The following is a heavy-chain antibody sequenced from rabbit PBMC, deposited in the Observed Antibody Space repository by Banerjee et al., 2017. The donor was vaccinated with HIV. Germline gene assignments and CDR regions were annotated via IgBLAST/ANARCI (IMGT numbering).Heavy chain of an antibody. CDR1: GFDFSSNV. V-gene: IGHV1S45*01. CDR3: ARDLSYDDYAAFNL. D-gene: IGHD2-1*01. J-gene: IGHJ4*01. CDR2: ISAGSSGNT. Sequence: QEQLVESGGGLVQPEGSLTLTCKASGFDFSSNVMCWVRQAPGKGLEWIGCISAGSSGNTYYASWVNGRFTISKTSSTTVTLQMTSLTAADTATYFCARDLSYDDYAAFNLRGPGTLVTVS.